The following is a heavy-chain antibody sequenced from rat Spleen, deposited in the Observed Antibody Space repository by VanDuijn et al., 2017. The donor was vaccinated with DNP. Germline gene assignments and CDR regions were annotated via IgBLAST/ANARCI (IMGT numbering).Heavy chain of an antibody. CDR3: TREGTGTGYFDY. J-gene: IGHJ2*01. D-gene: IGHD5-1*01. CDR2: ISYECTST. Sequence: EVQLVESGGGLVQPGRSLKLSCAASGFTFSDYYMAWVRQAPKKGLEWVASISYECTSTYYGDSVKGRFTISRDNAKSTLYLQMNSLRSEDTSTYYCTREGTGTGYFDYWGQGVMVTVSS. V-gene: IGHV5-22*01. CDR1: GFTFSDYY.